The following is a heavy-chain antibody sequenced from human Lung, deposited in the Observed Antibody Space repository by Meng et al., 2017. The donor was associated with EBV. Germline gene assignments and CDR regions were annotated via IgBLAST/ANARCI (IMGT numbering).Heavy chain of an antibody. V-gene: IGHV3-74*01. CDR3: SRDLVGSDDD. Sequence: EGAVVESGETVVEAGGSLTLSCAVSGFRFSRYWMNWVRQVPGKGLEWVSRTNEDGRITNYADSVKGRFTISRDNTKNTLYLQMNSLRAEDTAVHFCSRDLVGSDDDWGQGTLVTVSS. CDR2: TNEDGRIT. D-gene: IGHD6-25*01. CDR1: GFRFSRYW. J-gene: IGHJ4*02.